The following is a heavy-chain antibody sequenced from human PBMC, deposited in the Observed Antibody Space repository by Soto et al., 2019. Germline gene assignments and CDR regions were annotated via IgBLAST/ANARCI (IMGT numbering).Heavy chain of an antibody. CDR3: ARDPPERWSGGQGDAFDI. D-gene: IGHD2-15*01. CDR2: IYYSGST. J-gene: IGHJ3*02. V-gene: IGHV4-59*01. Sequence: LXLICNGAVDSISTYYWSWLRQRPGKGLEWIGYIYYSGSTNYNPSLKSRVTISVDTSKNQFSLKLSSVTAADTAVYYCARDPPERWSGGQGDAFDIWGQGTMVTVSS. CDR1: VDSISTYY.